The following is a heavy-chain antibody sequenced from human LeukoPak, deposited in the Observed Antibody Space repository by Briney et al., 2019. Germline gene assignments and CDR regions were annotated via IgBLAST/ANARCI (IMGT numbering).Heavy chain of an antibody. CDR2: IYTSGST. V-gene: IGHV4-4*07. CDR3: ARDSAYYDILTGSPVGYWYFDL. J-gene: IGHJ2*01. D-gene: IGHD3-9*01. Sequence: PSETLSLTCTVSGGSISSYYWSWIRQPAGKGLEWIGRIYTSGSTNYNPSLKSRVTMSVDTSKNQFPLKLSSVTAADTTVYYCARDSAYYDILTGSPVGYWYFDLWGRGTLVTVSS. CDR1: GGSISSYY.